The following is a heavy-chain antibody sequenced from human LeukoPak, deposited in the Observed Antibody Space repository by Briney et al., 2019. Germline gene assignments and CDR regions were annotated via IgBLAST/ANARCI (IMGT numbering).Heavy chain of an antibody. V-gene: IGHV4-59*01. Sequence: SETLSLTCTVSGGSISSYYWSWIRQPPGKGLEWIGYIYYRGSTNYNPSLKSRVTISVDTSKNQFSLKLSSVTAADTAVYYCARLSGYNSGHYYSDYWGQGTLVTVSS. J-gene: IGHJ4*02. D-gene: IGHD3-3*01. CDR3: ARLSGYNSGHYYSDY. CDR1: GGSISSYY. CDR2: IYYRGST.